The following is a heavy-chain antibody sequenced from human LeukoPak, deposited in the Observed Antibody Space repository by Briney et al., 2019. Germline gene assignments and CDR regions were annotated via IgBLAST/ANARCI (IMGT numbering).Heavy chain of an antibody. CDR3: AKGPELLPDY. CDR2: IWYGGSNK. V-gene: IGHV3-30*02. CDR1: GFTFSSYG. Sequence: PGGSLRLSCVASGFTFSSYGMHWVRQAPGKGPEWVAVIWYGGSNKYYADSVKGRFTISRDNSKNTLYLQMNSLRAEDTAVYYCAKGPELLPDYWGQGTLVTVSS. J-gene: IGHJ4*02. D-gene: IGHD1-26*01.